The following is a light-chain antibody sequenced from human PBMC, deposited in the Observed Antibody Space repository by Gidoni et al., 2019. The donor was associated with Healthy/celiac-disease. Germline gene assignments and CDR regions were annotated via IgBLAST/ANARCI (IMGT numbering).Light chain of an antibody. V-gene: IGKV3-20*01. CDR3: QQYGSSPLT. CDR1: QSVSSSY. J-gene: IGKJ5*01. Sequence: EIVLTQSPGNLSLSPGERATRSCRASQSVSSSYFAWYQQKPGQAPRLLIYGASSRATGIPDRFSGSGSGTDFTLTISRLEPEDFAVYYCQQYGSSPLTFGQGTRLEIK. CDR2: GAS.